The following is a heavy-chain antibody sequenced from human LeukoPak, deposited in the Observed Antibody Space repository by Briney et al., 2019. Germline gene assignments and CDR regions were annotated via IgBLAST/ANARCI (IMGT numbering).Heavy chain of an antibody. D-gene: IGHD1-26*01. J-gene: IGHJ4*02. CDR2: IIPILGIA. CDR3: ASLSGSYSYYFDY. V-gene: IGHV1-69*04. Sequence: SVKVSCKASGGTFSSHAISWVRQAPGQGLEWMGRIIPILGIANYAQKFQGRVTITADKSTSTAYMELSSLRSEDTAVYYCASLSGSYSYYFDYWGQGTLVTVSS. CDR1: GGTFSSHA.